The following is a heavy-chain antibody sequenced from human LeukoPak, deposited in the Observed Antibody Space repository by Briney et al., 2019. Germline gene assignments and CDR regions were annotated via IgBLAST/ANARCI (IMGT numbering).Heavy chain of an antibody. D-gene: IGHD2-2*01. V-gene: IGHV4-4*02. J-gene: IGHJ6*03. CDR1: GGSISSSNW. Sequence: TSGTLSLTCAVSGGSISSSNWWSWVRQPSGKGLEWIGEIYHSGSTNYNPSLKSRVTISVDTSKNQFSLKLSSVTAADTAVYYCARHRGCSSTSCLYYYYMDVWGKGTTVTVS. CDR2: IYHSGST. CDR3: ARHRGCSSTSCLYYYYMDV.